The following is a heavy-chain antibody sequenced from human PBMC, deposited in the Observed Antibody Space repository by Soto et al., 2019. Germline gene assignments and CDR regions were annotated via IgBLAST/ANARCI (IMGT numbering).Heavy chain of an antibody. Sequence: ESGGGVVQPGRSLRLSCAASGFTFSSYAMHWVRQAPGKGLEWVAVISYDGSNKYYADSVKGRFTISRDNSKNTLYLQMNSLRAEDTAVYYCARDIVVVPAAILKGYYYYYGMDVWGQGTTVTVSS. CDR3: ARDIVVVPAAILKGYYYYYGMDV. D-gene: IGHD2-2*02. V-gene: IGHV3-30-3*01. CDR1: GFTFSSYA. J-gene: IGHJ6*02. CDR2: ISYDGSNK.